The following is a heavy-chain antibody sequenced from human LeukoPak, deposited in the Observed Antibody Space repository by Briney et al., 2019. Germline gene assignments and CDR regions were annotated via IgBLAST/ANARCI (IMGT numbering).Heavy chain of an antibody. V-gene: IGHV3-30-3*01. CDR3: AKEGTGIHFDY. CDR2: ISYDGGNT. CDR1: GFTFNSFA. Sequence: GTSLRLSCAASGFTFNSFAMHWVRQAPDKGLEWVAEISYDGGNTYYADPVKGRFTISRDNSKNTLYLQMNSLRAEDTAVYYCAKEGTGIHFDYWGQGTLVTVSS. J-gene: IGHJ4*02. D-gene: IGHD1-1*01.